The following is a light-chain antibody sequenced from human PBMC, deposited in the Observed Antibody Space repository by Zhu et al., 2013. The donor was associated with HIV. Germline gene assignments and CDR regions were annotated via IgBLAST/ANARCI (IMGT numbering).Light chain of an antibody. V-gene: IGLV3-25*03. Sequence: SYELTQPPSVSVSPGQTARITCSGDALPKQYAYWYQQKPGQAPMLMIYKDNERPSGIPERFSGSSSGTTVTLTISGVQAEDEADYYCQSIGSSASWVFGGGTKLTVL. CDR1: ALPKQY. CDR2: KDN. J-gene: IGLJ3*02. CDR3: QSIGSSASWV.